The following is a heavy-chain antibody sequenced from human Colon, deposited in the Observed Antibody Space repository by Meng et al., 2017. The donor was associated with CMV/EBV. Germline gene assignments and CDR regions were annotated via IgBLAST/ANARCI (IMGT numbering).Heavy chain of an antibody. J-gene: IGHJ5*02. CDR2: INPNSGGT. Sequence: LVRTGAEVKKPGASGKVACKASGFTFTGYYMHWVRQAPGQGLEWMGWINPNSGGTNYAQKFQGRVTMTRDTSISTAYMELSRLRSDDTAVYYCARAPYNWNDEGWFDPWGQGTLVTVSS. CDR1: GFTFTGYY. CDR3: ARAPYNWNDEGWFDP. D-gene: IGHD1-20*01. V-gene: IGHV1-2*02.